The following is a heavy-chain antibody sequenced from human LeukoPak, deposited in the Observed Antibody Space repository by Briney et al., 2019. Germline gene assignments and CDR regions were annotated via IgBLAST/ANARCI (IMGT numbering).Heavy chain of an antibody. CDR2: ISYSGRA. CDR3: ARDFCSSTSCHFDY. Sequence: KTSETLSLTCTVSGGSVSSDNYYWTWIRQPPGKGLEWFGYISYSGRATYNPSLKSRVTMSIDTSKNHFSLKLSSLTAADTAVYYCARDFCSSTSCHFDYWGQGTLVTVSS. J-gene: IGHJ4*02. CDR1: GGSVSSDNYY. D-gene: IGHD2-2*01. V-gene: IGHV4-61*03.